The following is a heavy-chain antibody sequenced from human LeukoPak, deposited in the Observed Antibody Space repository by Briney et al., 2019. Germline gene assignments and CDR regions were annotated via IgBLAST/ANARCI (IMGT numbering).Heavy chain of an antibody. CDR3: ARGGYSYGYDY. J-gene: IGHJ4*02. V-gene: IGHV3-21*01. CDR1: GFTFSSYS. D-gene: IGHD5-18*01. CDR2: INSSSSYI. Sequence: AGTLRLSCAASGFTFSSYSLNWVRQAPGKGLEWVSSINSSSSYIYYADPVKGRFTISRDNAKNSLYLQMNSLRAEDTAVYYCARGGYSYGYDYWGQGTLVTVSS.